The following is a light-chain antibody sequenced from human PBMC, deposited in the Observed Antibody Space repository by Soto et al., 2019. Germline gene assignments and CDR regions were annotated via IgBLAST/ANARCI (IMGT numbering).Light chain of an antibody. V-gene: IGKV1-39*01. CDR3: QQSYSTPRT. CDR2: DAS. Sequence: DIQMTQSHSTLSASVGDRVTITWRASQSISSWLAWYQQKPGKAPKLLIYDASNLETGVPSRFSGSGSGTDFTLTIISLQPEDFATYYCQQSYSTPRTFGQGTKVDIK. J-gene: IGKJ1*01. CDR1: QSISSW.